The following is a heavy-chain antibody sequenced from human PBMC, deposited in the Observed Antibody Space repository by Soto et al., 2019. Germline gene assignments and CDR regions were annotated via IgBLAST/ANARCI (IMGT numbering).Heavy chain of an antibody. V-gene: IGHV1-69*02. CDR3: ARGKPDTYYYYMDV. J-gene: IGHJ6*03. CDR2: IIPILGIA. Sequence: QVQLVQSGAEVKKPGSSVKVSCKASGGTFSSYTISWVRQAPGQGLEWMGRIIPILGIANYAKKFQGRVTITAEKSTSTAYMELSSLRSEDTAVYYCARGKPDTYYYYMDVWGKGTTVTVSS. CDR1: GGTFSSYT. D-gene: IGHD3-9*01.